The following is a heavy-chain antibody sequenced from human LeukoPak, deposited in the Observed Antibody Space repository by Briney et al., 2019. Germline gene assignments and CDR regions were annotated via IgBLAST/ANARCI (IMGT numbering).Heavy chain of an antibody. CDR1: GFTFSSYS. J-gene: IGHJ4*02. CDR2: ISSSSSYI. Sequence: GGSLRLSCAASGFTFSSYSMNWVRQAPGKGLEWVSSISSSSSYIYYADSVKGRFTISRDNAKNSLYLQMNSLRAEDTAVYYCARDGRGHIGFFDYWGQGTLVTVSS. CDR3: ARDGRGHIGFFDY. V-gene: IGHV3-21*01. D-gene: IGHD2-15*01.